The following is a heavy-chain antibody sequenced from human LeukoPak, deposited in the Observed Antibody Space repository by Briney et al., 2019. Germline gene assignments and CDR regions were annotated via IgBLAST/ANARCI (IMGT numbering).Heavy chain of an antibody. CDR2: ISYDGSNK. Sequence: GRSLRLSCAASGFTFSSYAMHWVRQAPGKGLEWVAVISYDGSNKYYADSVKGRFTISRDNSKNTLYLQMNSLRAEDTAVYYCARDQDGYPDYWGQGTLVTVSP. CDR3: ARDQDGYPDY. D-gene: IGHD5-24*01. CDR1: GFTFSSYA. J-gene: IGHJ4*02. V-gene: IGHV3-30-3*01.